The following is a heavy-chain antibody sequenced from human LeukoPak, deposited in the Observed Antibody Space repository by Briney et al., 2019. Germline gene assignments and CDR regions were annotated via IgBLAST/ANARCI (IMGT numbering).Heavy chain of an antibody. CDR3: VKDWYYTGDH. CDR1: GFNFNIVW. D-gene: IGHD1-7*01. Sequence: PGGSLRLSCEASGFNFNIVWMNWVRQAPGKGLMWVSRIRSDGSEAIYADSVKGRFTISRDNAKNTVYLQMERLRVEDTAVYYCVKDWYYTGDHWGQGILVTVSS. V-gene: IGHV3-74*01. CDR2: IRSDGSEA. J-gene: IGHJ4*02.